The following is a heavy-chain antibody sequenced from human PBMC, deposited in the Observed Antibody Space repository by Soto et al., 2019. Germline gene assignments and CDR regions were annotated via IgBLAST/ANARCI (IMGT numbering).Heavy chain of an antibody. D-gene: IGHD3-3*01. CDR3: AHRVLRTVFGLVTTTAIYFDF. V-gene: IGHV2-5*02. J-gene: IGHJ4*02. CDR1: GFSLTTSGEG. Sequence: QITLNESGPTVVRPTENLTLTCRFSGFSLTTSGEGVGWIRQSPGKAPEWLALIYWDDDKRYSASLKSRLTIAKDTSKHQVVLTVSDLDPTDTATYYCAHRVLRTVFGLVTTTAIYFDFWGQGTPGAVSS. CDR2: IYWDDDK.